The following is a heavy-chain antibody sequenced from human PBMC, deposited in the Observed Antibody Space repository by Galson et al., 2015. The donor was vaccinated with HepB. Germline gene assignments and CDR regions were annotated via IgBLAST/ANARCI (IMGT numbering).Heavy chain of an antibody. J-gene: IGHJ3*02. Sequence: SLRLSCAASGFTFSSYAMHWVRQAPGKGLEWVAVISYDGSNKYYADSVKGRFTISRDNSKNTLYPQMNSLRAEDTAVYYCAREAYCGGDCSPNAFDIWGQGTMVTVSS. V-gene: IGHV3-30-3*01. CDR3: AREAYCGGDCSPNAFDI. D-gene: IGHD2-21*01. CDR1: GFTFSSYA. CDR2: ISYDGSNK.